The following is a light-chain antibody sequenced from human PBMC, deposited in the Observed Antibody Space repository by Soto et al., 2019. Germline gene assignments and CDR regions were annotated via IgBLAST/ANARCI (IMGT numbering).Light chain of an antibody. CDR3: SSYAGSSTYVV. CDR2: EGS. J-gene: IGLJ2*01. Sequence: QSALTQPASVSGSPGQSITISCTGTSSDVGSYNLVSWYQQHPGKAPKLMIYEGSKRPSGISDRFSGSKSGNTASLTISGLQAEDEDDYSCSSYAGSSTYVVFGGGTKLTVL. V-gene: IGLV2-23*01. CDR1: SSDVGSYNL.